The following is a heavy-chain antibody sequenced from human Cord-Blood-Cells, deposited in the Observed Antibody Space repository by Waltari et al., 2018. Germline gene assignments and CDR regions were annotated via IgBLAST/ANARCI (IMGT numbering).Heavy chain of an antibody. D-gene: IGHD3-9*01. CDR2: IYYSGST. Sequence: QLQLQESGPGLVKPSETLSLTCTVSGGSISSSSYYWGWIRQPPGKGLEWIGSIYYSGSTYYNPSLKSRVTISVDTSKNQFSLKLSSVTAADTAVYYCARLRQDYDILTGYQNRDFDYWGQGTLVTVSS. V-gene: IGHV4-39*01. CDR3: ARLRQDYDILTGYQNRDFDY. CDR1: GGSISSSSYY. J-gene: IGHJ4*02.